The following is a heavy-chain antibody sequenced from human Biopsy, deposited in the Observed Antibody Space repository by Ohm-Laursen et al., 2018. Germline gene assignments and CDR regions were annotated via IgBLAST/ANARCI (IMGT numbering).Heavy chain of an antibody. Sequence: SVKVSCKASGYTFTGQYLHWVRQVPGQGLEWMGWINPHSGTTKFAQDFQGRVTMTRDTSITTAYMELRRLRSDDTAVYYCAKGQDLRGGAEYFQHWGQGALITVSS. V-gene: IGHV1-2*02. CDR1: GYTFTGQY. CDR3: AKGQDLRGGAEYFQH. J-gene: IGHJ1*01. D-gene: IGHD2-15*01. CDR2: INPHSGTT.